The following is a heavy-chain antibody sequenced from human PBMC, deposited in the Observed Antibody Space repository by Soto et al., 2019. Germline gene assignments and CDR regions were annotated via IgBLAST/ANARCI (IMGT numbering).Heavy chain of an antibody. Sequence: PVGSLRLSCAASGFTFSSDSMNWFREARVNGLEWVSSISSSSSYIYCADSVKGRFTISRDNAKNSLYLQMSSLRAEDTAVYYCARDRTTVTVWYFDLWGRATLVTVS. J-gene: IGHJ2*01. CDR2: ISSSSSYI. D-gene: IGHD4-17*01. CDR3: ARDRTTVTVWYFDL. CDR1: GFTFSSDS. V-gene: IGHV3-21*01.